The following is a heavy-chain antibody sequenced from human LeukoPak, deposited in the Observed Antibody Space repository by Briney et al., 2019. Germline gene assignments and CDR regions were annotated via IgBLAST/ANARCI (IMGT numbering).Heavy chain of an antibody. Sequence: GGSLRLSCAASGFSFSSAWVTWVRQPPGKGLEWVGRIKSKTDGGTVDYAAPVKGRFTISRDDSINTLYLQVNSLKTEDTAMYYCIVSNYYSSGSYNFDSWGQGTLVTVSS. V-gene: IGHV3-15*01. CDR2: IKSKTDGGTV. J-gene: IGHJ4*02. CDR1: GFSFSSAW. D-gene: IGHD3-10*01. CDR3: IVSNYYSSGSYNFDS.